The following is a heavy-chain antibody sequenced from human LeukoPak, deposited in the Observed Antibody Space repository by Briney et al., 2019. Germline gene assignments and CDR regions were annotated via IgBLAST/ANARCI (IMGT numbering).Heavy chain of an antibody. D-gene: IGHD3-9*01. CDR1: GFTFSSYW. CDR3: ARSPPPTYYDILTGLGDAFDI. CDR2: IKQDGSEK. Sequence: GGSLRHSCAASGFTFSSYWMSWVRQAPGKGLEWVANIKQDGSEKYYVDSVKGRFTISRDNAKNSLYLQMNSLRAEDTAVYYCARSPPPTYYDILTGLGDAFDIWGQGTMVTVSS. J-gene: IGHJ3*02. V-gene: IGHV3-7*01.